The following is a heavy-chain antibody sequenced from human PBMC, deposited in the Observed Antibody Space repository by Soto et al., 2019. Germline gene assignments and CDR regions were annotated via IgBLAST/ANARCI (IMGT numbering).Heavy chain of an antibody. J-gene: IGHJ6*03. V-gene: IGHV3-7*01. CDR2: IKQDGSEK. D-gene: IGHD2-2*01. Sequence: GGSLRLSCSASGFTFSSYCMSWVRQAPGKGLEWVANIKQDGSEKYYVDSVKGRFTISRDNAKNSLYLQMNSLRAEDTAVYYCARKGVVPAPDPYYYYMDVWGKGTTVTVSS. CDR3: ARKGVVPAPDPYYYYMDV. CDR1: GFTFSSYC.